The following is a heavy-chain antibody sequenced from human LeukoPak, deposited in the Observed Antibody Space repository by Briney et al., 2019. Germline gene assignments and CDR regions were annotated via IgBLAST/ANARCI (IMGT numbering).Heavy chain of an antibody. CDR3: ARCPRWAHFDY. CDR2: ISSSGRAI. Sequence: GGSLRLSCAASGFMFSSYGMNWVRQAPGKGLEWVSYISSSGRAIYYADSVKGRFTVSRDNAKNSLYLQMNSLRAEDTAVYYCARCPRWAHFDYWGQGTLVTVSS. D-gene: IGHD4-23*01. V-gene: IGHV3-48*04. J-gene: IGHJ4*02. CDR1: GFMFSSYG.